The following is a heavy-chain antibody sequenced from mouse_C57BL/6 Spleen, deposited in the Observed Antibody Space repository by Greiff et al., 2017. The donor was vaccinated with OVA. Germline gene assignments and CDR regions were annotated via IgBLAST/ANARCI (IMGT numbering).Heavy chain of an antibody. Sequence: LVESGPELVKPGASVKLSCKASGYTFTSYDINWVKQRPGQGLEWIGWIYPRDGSTKYNEKFKGKATLTVDTSSSTAYMELHSLTSEDSAVYFCARDWEDWYFDVWGTGTTVTVSS. CDR3: ARDWEDWYFDV. D-gene: IGHD4-1*01. CDR1: GYTFTSYD. J-gene: IGHJ1*03. V-gene: IGHV1-85*01. CDR2: IYPRDGST.